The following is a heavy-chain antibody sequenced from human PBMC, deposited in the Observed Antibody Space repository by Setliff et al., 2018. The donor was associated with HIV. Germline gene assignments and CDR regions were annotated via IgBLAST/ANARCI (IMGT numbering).Heavy chain of an antibody. CDR3: ARLPQDVRSSIDF. CDR2: INIGRGDK. J-gene: IGHJ4*02. V-gene: IGHV3-21*01. Sequence: GGSLRLSCAASGFTFRNYKMNWVRQAPGKGLEWVSSINIGRGDKFYADSVKGRFTLSRDNAKNTLFLQMNSLRAEDTAVYYCARLPQDVRSSIDFWGQGTLVTVSS. CDR1: GFTFRNYK. D-gene: IGHD6-6*01.